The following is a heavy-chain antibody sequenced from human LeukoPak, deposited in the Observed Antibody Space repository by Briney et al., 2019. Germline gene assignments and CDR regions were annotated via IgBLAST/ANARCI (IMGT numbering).Heavy chain of an antibody. D-gene: IGHD3-10*01. CDR1: GFTFSSYG. Sequence: GGSLRLSCAASGFTFSSYGMHWVRQAPGKGLEWVAFIRYDGSNKYYADYVKGRFTISRDNAKNSLYLQMNSLRDEDTAVYYCARDRWFGELFLSFDYWGLGTLVTVSS. V-gene: IGHV3-30*02. J-gene: IGHJ4*02. CDR3: ARDRWFGELFLSFDY. CDR2: IRYDGSNK.